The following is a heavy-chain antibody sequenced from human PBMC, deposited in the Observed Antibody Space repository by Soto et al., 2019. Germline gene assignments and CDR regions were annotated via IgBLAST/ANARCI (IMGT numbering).Heavy chain of an antibody. D-gene: IGHD4-17*01. J-gene: IGHJ6*02. CDR3: ASDTVYYYYGMDV. CDR2: IDISGSYT. Sequence: GESLKISCKGSGYSCTSYWSSWLRQMPVKGVEWMGSIDISGSYTYYSPSFQGHGTISADKYISTAYLQGSSLKASDTAMYYCASDTVYYYYGMDVWGQGTTVTVSS. V-gene: IGHV5-10-1*01. CDR1: GYSCTSYW.